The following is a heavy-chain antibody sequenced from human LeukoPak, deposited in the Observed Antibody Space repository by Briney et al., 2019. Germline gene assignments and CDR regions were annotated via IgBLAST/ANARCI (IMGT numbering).Heavy chain of an antibody. V-gene: IGHV3-33*01. CDR3: ARDPYYYDSSGCLDY. Sequence: GGSLRLSCAASGFTFSSYGMHWVRQAPGKGLEWVAVIWYDGSNKYYADSVKGRFTISRDNSKDTLYLQMNSLRAEDTAVYYCARDPYYYDSSGCLDYWGQGTLVIVSS. D-gene: IGHD3-22*01. J-gene: IGHJ4*02. CDR1: GFTFSSYG. CDR2: IWYDGSNK.